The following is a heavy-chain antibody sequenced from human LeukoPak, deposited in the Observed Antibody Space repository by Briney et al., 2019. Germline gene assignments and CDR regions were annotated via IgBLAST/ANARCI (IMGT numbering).Heavy chain of an antibody. D-gene: IGHD2-8*01. Sequence: TGGSLRLSCTASGFTFSDYYMSWIRQAPGKGLEWFSYISTSGSTIYYGDSVKGRFTISRDNAKNSLYLQMNSLRAEDTAVYYCARDSCSNGVCFDYWGQGTLVTVSS. CDR1: GFTFSDYY. V-gene: IGHV3-11*04. CDR3: ARDSCSNGVCFDY. CDR2: ISTSGSTI. J-gene: IGHJ4*02.